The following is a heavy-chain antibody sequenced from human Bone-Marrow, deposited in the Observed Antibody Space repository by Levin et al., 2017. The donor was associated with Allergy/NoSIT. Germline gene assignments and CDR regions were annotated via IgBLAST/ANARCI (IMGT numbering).Heavy chain of an antibody. J-gene: IGHJ3*02. D-gene: IGHD2-8*02. CDR2: ISSRSSHI. Sequence: GGSLRLSCVASGFSFNNYSMNWVRQAPGKGLEWVSSISSRSSHIYYVDSVEGRFTISRDNAKSSLFLQMNSLRAEDTAVYYCARGIIGDVRVAHKEAFDIWGQGTMVSVSS. V-gene: IGHV3-21*01. CDR1: GFSFNNYS. CDR3: ARGIIGDVRVAHKEAFDI.